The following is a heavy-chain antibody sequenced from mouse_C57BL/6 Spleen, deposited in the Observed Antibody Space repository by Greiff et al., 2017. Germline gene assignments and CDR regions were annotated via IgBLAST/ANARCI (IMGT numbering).Heavy chain of an antibody. D-gene: IGHD1-1*01. V-gene: IGHV1-69*01. CDR2: IDPSDSYT. Sequence: QVQLQQPGAELVMPGASVKLSCKASGYTFTSYWMHWVKQRPGQGLEWIGEIDPSDSYTNYNQKFKGKSTLTVDKSSSTAYMQLSSLTSEDSAVYYCARTHYYGSSYWYFDVGGTGTTVTVSS. CDR1: GYTFTSYW. CDR3: ARTHYYGSSYWYFDV. J-gene: IGHJ1*03.